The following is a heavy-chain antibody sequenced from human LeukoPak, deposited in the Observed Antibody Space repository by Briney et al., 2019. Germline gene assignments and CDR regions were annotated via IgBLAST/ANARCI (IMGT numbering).Heavy chain of an antibody. CDR2: INTSTGNP. Sequence: ASVKVSCKASGYTFTSYAMNWVRQAPGQGLEWMGWINTSTGNPTYAQGFTGRFVFSLDTSVSTAYLQISSLKAEDTAVYYCARGLSVLNWNDLSRISGYWGQETLVTVSS. CDR1: GYTFTSYA. CDR3: ARGLSVLNWNDLSRISGY. J-gene: IGHJ4*02. V-gene: IGHV7-4-1*02. D-gene: IGHD1-1*01.